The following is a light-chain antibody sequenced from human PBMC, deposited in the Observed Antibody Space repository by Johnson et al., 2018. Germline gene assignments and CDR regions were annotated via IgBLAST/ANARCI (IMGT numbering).Light chain of an antibody. Sequence: QSVLTQPPSVSAAPGQKVTISCSGSSSNIGNNYVSWYQQLPGTAPKLLIYENNKRPSGIPERFSGSKSGTSATLGITGLQTGDEADYYCGTWDSSPSAGNVFGTGTKVTVL. J-gene: IGLJ1*01. V-gene: IGLV1-51*02. CDR2: ENN. CDR1: SSNIGNNY. CDR3: GTWDSSPSAGNV.